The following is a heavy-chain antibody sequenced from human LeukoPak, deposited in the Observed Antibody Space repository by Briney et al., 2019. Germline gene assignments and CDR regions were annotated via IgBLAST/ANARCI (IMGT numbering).Heavy chain of an antibody. V-gene: IGHV1-8*01. CDR3: ARGPRRGYSYVQDFDY. J-gene: IGHJ4*02. Sequence: ASVKVSCKASGYTFTSYVINWVRQATGQGLEWMGWMNPKRGKPGYAQKFQGRVTMTGNTSISTAYMELSSLRSEDTAVYYCARGPRRGYSYVQDFDYWGQGTLVTVSS. CDR2: MNPKRGKP. CDR1: GYTFTSYV. D-gene: IGHD5-18*01.